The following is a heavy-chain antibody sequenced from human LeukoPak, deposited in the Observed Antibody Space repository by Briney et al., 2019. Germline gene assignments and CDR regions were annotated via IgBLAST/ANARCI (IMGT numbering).Heavy chain of an antibody. J-gene: IGHJ4*02. CDR2: IYSSGSI. CDR3: ARVIIESAAFDY. D-gene: IGHD6-13*01. CDR1: GGSISSGDYN. V-gene: IGHV4-31*03. Sequence: PSETLSLTCTVSGGSISSGDYNWNWIRQHPGKGLEWIGYIYSSGSIYYNPSLKSRVTISVDTSKSQFSLNLSSVTAADTAVHYCARVIIESAAFDYWGQGTLVTVSS.